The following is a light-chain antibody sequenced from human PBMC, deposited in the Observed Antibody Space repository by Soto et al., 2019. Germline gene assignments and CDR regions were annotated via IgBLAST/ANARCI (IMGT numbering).Light chain of an antibody. CDR1: EGVSSW. CDR3: HQANSFPFT. V-gene: IGKV1-12*01. CDR2: GAS. Sequence: DIQMTQSPSSVSASVGDRVTITCRASEGVSSWLAWYQQKPGIVPKLLIYGASSLQTGVPSRFSGSGSGTDFTLTISSLQPEDFATYYCHQANSFPFTFGPGTTVDIK. J-gene: IGKJ3*01.